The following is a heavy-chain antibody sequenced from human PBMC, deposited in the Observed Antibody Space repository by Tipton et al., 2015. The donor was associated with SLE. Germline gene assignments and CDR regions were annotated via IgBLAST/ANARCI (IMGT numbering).Heavy chain of an antibody. D-gene: IGHD3-10*01. V-gene: IGHV1-18*01. CDR2: ISAHNGDR. Sequence: QSGPEVKKPGASVKVSCKASGYTFSSYGMSWVRQAPGQGLEWMGWISAHNGDRNHAQRFKGRLTMSTDTSTSTAYMELRSLRSDDTAVYYCAKEPLSGSGSPLDYWGQGALVTVSS. CDR3: AKEPLSGSGSPLDY. J-gene: IGHJ4*02. CDR1: GYTFSSYG.